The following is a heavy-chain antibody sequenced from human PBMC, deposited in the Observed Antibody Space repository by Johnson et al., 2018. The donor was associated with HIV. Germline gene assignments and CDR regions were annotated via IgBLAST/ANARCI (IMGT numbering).Heavy chain of an antibody. Sequence: VQLVESGGGVVQPGRSLRLSCAASGFTFSNAWMSWVRQAPGKGLEWVSTISGSGGSTYYADSVKGRFTISRDNSKNTLYLQMNSLRAEDTAVYYCAREAYRAFDIWGQGTMVTVSS. CDR3: AREAYRAFDI. D-gene: IGHD3-16*01. V-gene: IGHV3-23*04. J-gene: IGHJ3*02. CDR1: GFTFSNAW. CDR2: ISGSGGST.